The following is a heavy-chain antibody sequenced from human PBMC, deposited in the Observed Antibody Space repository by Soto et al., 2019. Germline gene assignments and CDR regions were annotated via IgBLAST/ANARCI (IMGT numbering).Heavy chain of an antibody. CDR3: ARHSAGRLPLDY. J-gene: IGHJ4*02. V-gene: IGHV4-39*01. CDR1: GGSISSSSYY. D-gene: IGHD3-10*01. Sequence: QLQLQESGPGLVKPSETLSLTCTVSGGSISSSSYYWGWIRQPPGKGLEWIGSIYYSGSTYYNPSLKSRVTISVDTSKNQFSLKLSSVTAADTAVYYCARHSAGRLPLDYWGQGTLVTVSS. CDR2: IYYSGST.